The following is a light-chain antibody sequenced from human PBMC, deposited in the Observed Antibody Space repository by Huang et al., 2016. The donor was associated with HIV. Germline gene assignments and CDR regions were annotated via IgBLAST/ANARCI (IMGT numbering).Light chain of an antibody. V-gene: IGKV4-1*01. J-gene: IGKJ4*01. Sequence: DIVMTQSPDSLVVSLGERATINCKSSQTLLYYSNNRNYLAWYQQRPGQPPKLLISWASTRESGVPDRFSGSGSETDFTLTISSLQPEDAAIYYCQQYYSTPLTFARGTKVEIK. CDR2: WAS. CDR3: QQYYSTPLT. CDR1: QTLLYYSNNRNY.